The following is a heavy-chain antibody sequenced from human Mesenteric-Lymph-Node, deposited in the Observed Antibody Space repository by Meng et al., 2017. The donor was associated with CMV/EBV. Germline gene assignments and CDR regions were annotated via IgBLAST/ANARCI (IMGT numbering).Heavy chain of an antibody. V-gene: IGHV4-34*01. CDR3: AREPLGYSGYDYRGWYFDL. J-gene: IGHJ2*01. Sequence: FSGYYWSWIRQPTGKGLEWIGEINHSGRNNYNPSLKSRVNITVDTSKNQFALKLSSVTAADTAVYYCAREPLGYSGYDYRGWYFDLWGRGTLVTVSS. CDR2: INHSGRN. D-gene: IGHD5-12*01. CDR1: FSGYY.